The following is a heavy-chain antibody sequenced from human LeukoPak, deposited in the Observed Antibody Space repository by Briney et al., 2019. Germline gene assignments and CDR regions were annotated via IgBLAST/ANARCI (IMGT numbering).Heavy chain of an antibody. J-gene: IGHJ6*02. Sequence: ASVKVSRKASGYTFTSYGISWVRQAPGQGLEWMGWISGYNGNTNYAQKLQGRVTMTTDTSTSTAYMELRSLRSDDTAVYYCAREPTPLYYYGMDVWGQGTTVTVSS. CDR1: GYTFTSYG. CDR3: AREPTPLYYYGMDV. V-gene: IGHV1-18*01. CDR2: ISGYNGNT.